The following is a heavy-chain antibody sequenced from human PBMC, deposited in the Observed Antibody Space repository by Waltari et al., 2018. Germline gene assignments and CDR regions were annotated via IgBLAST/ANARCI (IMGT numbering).Heavy chain of an antibody. Sequence: QVQLQESGPGLVKPSQTLSLTCTVSGGSISSGSYYWSWIRQPAGKGLEWIGYIYTSGSTNYNPSLKSRVTISVDTSKNQFSLKLSSVTAADTAVYYCVRVESGYFGYWGQGTLVTVSS. CDR2: IYTSGST. J-gene: IGHJ4*02. D-gene: IGHD3-3*01. CDR3: VRVESGYFGY. V-gene: IGHV4-61*09. CDR1: GGSISSGSYY.